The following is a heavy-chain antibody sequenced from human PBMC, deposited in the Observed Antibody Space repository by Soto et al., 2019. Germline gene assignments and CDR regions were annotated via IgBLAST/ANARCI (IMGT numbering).Heavy chain of an antibody. CDR1: GYTFTSHD. CDR2: MNPNSGNT. D-gene: IGHD2-8*01. V-gene: IGHV1-8*01. CDR3: ARTGRSNRANTYYYMDV. Sequence: ASVKVSCKASGYTFTSHDINWVRQATGQGLEWMGWMNPNSGNTGYAQKFQGRVTMTRNTSISTAYMELSSLRSEDTAVYYCARTGRSNRANTYYYMDVWGKGTTVTVSS. J-gene: IGHJ6*03.